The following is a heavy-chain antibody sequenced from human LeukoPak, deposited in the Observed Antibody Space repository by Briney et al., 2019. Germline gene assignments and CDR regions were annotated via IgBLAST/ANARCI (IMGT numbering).Heavy chain of an antibody. CDR1: GGSISSSSYY. CDR3: ARGIAAAGDAFDI. Sequence: PSETLSLTCTVSGGSISSSSYYWGWIRQPPGKGLEWIGSIYYSGSTYYNPSLKSRVTISVDTSKNQFSLKLSSVTAADTAVNYCARGIAAAGDAFDIWGQGTMVTVSS. V-gene: IGHV4-39*07. J-gene: IGHJ3*02. D-gene: IGHD6-13*01. CDR2: IYYSGST.